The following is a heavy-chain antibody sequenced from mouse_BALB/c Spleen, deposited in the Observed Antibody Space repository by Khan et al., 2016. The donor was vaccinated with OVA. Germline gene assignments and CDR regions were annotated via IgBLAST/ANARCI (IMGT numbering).Heavy chain of an antibody. D-gene: IGHD1-1*01. V-gene: IGHV2-9*02. CDR3: ARDPVVEDYFDY. J-gene: IGHJ2*01. CDR2: IWAGGST. Sequence: QVQLKESGPGLVAPSQSLSITCTVSGFSLTSYGVHWVRQPPGKGLEWLGVIWAGGSTNYNSALMSRLSISKDNSKSQVFLKMNSLQTDDTAIYYCARDPVVEDYFDYWGQGTTLSVSS. CDR1: GFSLTSYG.